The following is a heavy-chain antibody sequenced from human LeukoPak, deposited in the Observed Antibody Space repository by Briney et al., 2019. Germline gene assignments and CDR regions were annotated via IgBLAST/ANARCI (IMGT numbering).Heavy chain of an antibody. V-gene: IGHV3-30*02. CDR3: AKDRLTMVRGVINGAFDI. J-gene: IGHJ3*02. Sequence: GGSLRLSCAASGFTFSSYGMHWVRQAPGKGLEWVAFIRYDGSNKYYADSVKGRFTISRDNSKNTLYLQMNSLRAEDTAVYYCAKDRLTMVRGVINGAFDIWGQGTMVTVSS. D-gene: IGHD3-10*01. CDR1: GFTFSSYG. CDR2: IRYDGSNK.